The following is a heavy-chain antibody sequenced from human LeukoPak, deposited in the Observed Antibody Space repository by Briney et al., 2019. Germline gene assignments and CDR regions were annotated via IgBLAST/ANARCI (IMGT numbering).Heavy chain of an antibody. CDR1: GGTFSSYA. CDR3: ARDHYDSSGYYVDAFDI. CDR2: IIPIFGTA. D-gene: IGHD3-22*01. J-gene: IGHJ3*02. Sequence: ASVKVSCKASGGTFSSYAISWVRQAPGQGLEWMGGIIPIFGTANYAQKFQGRVTITADKSTSTAYMELSSLRSEDTAVYYCARDHYDSSGYYVDAFDIWGQGTMVTVSS. V-gene: IGHV1-69*06.